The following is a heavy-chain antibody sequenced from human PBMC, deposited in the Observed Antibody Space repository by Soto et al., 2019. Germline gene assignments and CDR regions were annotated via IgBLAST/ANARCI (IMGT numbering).Heavy chain of an antibody. V-gene: IGHV3-53*01. CDR1: GFTVSSNY. Sequence: PGGSLRLSCAASGFTVSSNYMSWVRQAPGKGLEWVSVIYSGGSTYYADSVKGRFTISRDNSKNTLYLQMNSLRAEDTAVYYCARDPPNYYDFWSGYRPGMDVWGQGTTVTVSS. D-gene: IGHD3-3*01. J-gene: IGHJ6*02. CDR3: ARDPPNYYDFWSGYRPGMDV. CDR2: IYSGGST.